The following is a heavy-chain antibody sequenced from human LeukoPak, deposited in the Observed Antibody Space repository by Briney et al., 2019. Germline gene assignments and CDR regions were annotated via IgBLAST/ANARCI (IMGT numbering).Heavy chain of an antibody. CDR1: GGTFSSYA. Sequence: GASVKVSCKASGGTFSSYAISWVRQAPGQGLEWMGWINPNSGDTNYAQKFQGRVTMTRDTSISTAYMDLSRLTSDDTAMYYCARDSIAAPHCYDYWGQGTLVTVSS. CDR3: ARDSIAAPHCYDY. J-gene: IGHJ4*02. V-gene: IGHV1-2*02. CDR2: INPNSGDT. D-gene: IGHD6-13*01.